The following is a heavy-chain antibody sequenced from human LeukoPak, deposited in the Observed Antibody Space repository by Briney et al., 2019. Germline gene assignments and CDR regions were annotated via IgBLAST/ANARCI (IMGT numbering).Heavy chain of an antibody. CDR2: ISSSRNYI. D-gene: IGHD1-1*01. CDR1: GFTFTSYT. CDR3: AREDDDLYYFDY. Sequence: GGSLRLSCAASGFTFTSYTMNWVRQAPGKGLAWVSSISSSRNYIYYADSVKGRFTVSRDNAKNSLYLQMNSLRAEDTAVYYCAREDDDLYYFDYWGQGTQVTVSS. J-gene: IGHJ4*02. V-gene: IGHV3-21*01.